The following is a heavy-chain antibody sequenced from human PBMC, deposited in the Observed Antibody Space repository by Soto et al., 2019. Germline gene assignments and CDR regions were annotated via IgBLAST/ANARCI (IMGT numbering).Heavy chain of an antibody. Sequence: QVQLVQSGGEVAKPGASVKVSCKASGYTFTNYGINWVRQAPGLGLEWMGWINVYNGKTNYAQKFQARVTMTTDTSTNSVYMELRGLRSDDTAVYYCARGPDPTYFDYWGQGTLVIVSS. V-gene: IGHV1-18*01. J-gene: IGHJ4*02. CDR1: GYTFTNYG. CDR2: INVYNGKT. CDR3: ARGPDPTYFDY.